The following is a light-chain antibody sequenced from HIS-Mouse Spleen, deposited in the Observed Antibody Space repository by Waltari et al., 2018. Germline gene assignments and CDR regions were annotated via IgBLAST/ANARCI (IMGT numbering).Light chain of an antibody. CDR2: EGS. CDR1: SSDVGSYNL. Sequence: PGQSITISCTGPSSDVGSYNLVSWYQQHPGKAPKLMIYEGSKRPSGVSNRFSGSKSGNTASLTISGLQAEDEADYYCCSYAGSSTFVVFGGGTKLTVL. V-gene: IGLV2-23*03. J-gene: IGLJ2*01. CDR3: CSYAGSSTFVV.